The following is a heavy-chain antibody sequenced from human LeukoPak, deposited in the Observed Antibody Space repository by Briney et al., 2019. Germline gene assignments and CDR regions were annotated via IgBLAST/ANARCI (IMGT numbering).Heavy chain of an antibody. CDR3: ARSLFRFLEWSYRSYYYYYMDV. V-gene: IGHV1-69*06. Sequence: ASVKVSCKASGGTFSSYAISWVRQAPGQGLEWMGGIIPIFGTVNYAQKFQGRVTITADKSTSTAYMELSSLRSEDTAVYFCARSLFRFLEWSYRSYYYYYMDVWGKGTTVTISS. CDR2: IIPIFGTV. CDR1: GGTFSSYA. J-gene: IGHJ6*03. D-gene: IGHD3-3*01.